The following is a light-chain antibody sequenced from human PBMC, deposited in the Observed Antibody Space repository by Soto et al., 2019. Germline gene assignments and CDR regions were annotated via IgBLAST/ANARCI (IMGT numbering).Light chain of an antibody. V-gene: IGKV3-20*01. J-gene: IGKJ5*01. CDR1: QSVSSNF. CDR2: GAS. Sequence: EIVLTQSPGTLSLSPGERAALSCRASQSVSSNFLAWYQQKPGQAPRLLIYGASSRASGIPDRFSGSGSGTDFTLTIRRLEPEDFALYYCQQYGSSPITFGQGTDWRL. CDR3: QQYGSSPIT.